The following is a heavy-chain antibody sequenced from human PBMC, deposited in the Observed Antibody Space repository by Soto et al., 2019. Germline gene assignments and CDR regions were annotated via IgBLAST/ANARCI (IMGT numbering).Heavy chain of an antibody. J-gene: IGHJ4*02. Sequence: GGSLRLSCAASGFTFSSYGMHWVRQAPGKGLEWVAVISYDGSNKYYADSVKGRFTISRDNSKNTLYLQMNSLRAEDTAVYYCAKDREDYYDSSDIFDYWGQGTMVTVYS. CDR2: ISYDGSNK. D-gene: IGHD3-22*01. V-gene: IGHV3-30*18. CDR3: AKDREDYYDSSDIFDY. CDR1: GFTFSSYG.